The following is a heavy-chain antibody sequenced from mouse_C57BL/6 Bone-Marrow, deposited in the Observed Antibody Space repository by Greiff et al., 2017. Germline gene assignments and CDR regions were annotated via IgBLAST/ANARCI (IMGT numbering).Heavy chain of an antibody. CDR1: GFTFSSYA. CDR2: ISDGGGYT. CDR3: ARSGFAY. J-gene: IGHJ3*01. V-gene: IGHV5-4*01. Sequence: EVQVEESGGGLVKPGGSLKLSCAASGFTFSSYAMAWVTQTPEKRLEWVATISDGGGYTYYPDNVQGRFTISRDNAKNNLYLQMSHLKSEATAMYYCARSGFAYWGQGTLVTVSA.